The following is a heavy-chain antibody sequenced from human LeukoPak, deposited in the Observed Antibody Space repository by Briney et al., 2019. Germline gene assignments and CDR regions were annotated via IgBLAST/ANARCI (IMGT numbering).Heavy chain of an antibody. CDR3: ARGPVEKGYCSSTSCYNNMDV. Sequence: GGSLRLSCAASGFTSSSYAMHWVRQAPGKGLEWVAVISYDGSNKYYADSVKGRFTISRDNSKNTLYLQMNSLRAEDTAVYYCARGPVEKGYCSSTSCYNNMDVWGKGTTVTVSS. CDR1: GFTSSSYA. D-gene: IGHD2-2*01. J-gene: IGHJ6*03. V-gene: IGHV3-30*01. CDR2: ISYDGSNK.